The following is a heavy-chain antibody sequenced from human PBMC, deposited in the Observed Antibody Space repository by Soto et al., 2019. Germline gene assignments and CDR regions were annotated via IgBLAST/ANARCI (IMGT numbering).Heavy chain of an antibody. V-gene: IGHV4-59*01. J-gene: IGHJ3*02. Sequence: SETLSLTCTVSGGSITNCYWSWIRQPPGKGLEWIGYIYSSGGTSYHPSLRSRVTISVDTSKNQLFLKLTSVTAADTAVYYCARDNGDYGGDAFAIWGQGTMVTVSS. CDR1: GGSITNCY. CDR3: ARDNGDYGGDAFAI. CDR2: IYSSGGT. D-gene: IGHD4-17*01.